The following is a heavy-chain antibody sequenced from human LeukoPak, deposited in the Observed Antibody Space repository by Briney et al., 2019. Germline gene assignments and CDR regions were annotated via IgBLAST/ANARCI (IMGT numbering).Heavy chain of an antibody. CDR3: ARDGGKVAVAGTSFGDY. CDR2: ISYDGSNK. V-gene: IGHV3-30*01. CDR1: GFTFSSYA. J-gene: IGHJ4*02. Sequence: GGSLRLSCAASGFTFSSYAMHWVRQAPGKGLEWVAVISYDGSNKYYADSVKGRFTISRENSKNTLYLQMNSLRAEDTAVYYCARDGGKVAVAGTSFGDYWGQGTLVTVSS. D-gene: IGHD6-19*01.